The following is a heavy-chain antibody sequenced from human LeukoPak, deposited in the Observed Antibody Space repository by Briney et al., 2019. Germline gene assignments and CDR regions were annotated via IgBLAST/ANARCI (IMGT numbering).Heavy chain of an antibody. CDR3: AKCGSGSNFDY. Sequence: GGSLRLSCAASGFTFSSYYMSWVRQPPGKGLEWVAIIKQDGSEKTYVDSVKGRFTISRENARNSLYLQMNSLRAEDTAVYFCAKCGSGSNFDYWGQGILVTVSS. V-gene: IGHV3-7*02. D-gene: IGHD3-10*01. CDR2: IKQDGSEK. J-gene: IGHJ4*02. CDR1: GFTFSSYY.